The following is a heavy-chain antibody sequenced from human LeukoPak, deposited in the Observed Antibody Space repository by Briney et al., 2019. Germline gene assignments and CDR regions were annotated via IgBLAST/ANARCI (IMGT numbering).Heavy chain of an antibody. CDR1: GFTFSSYS. CDR3: ASNGNILTGYQDY. CDR2: ISSSSSTI. J-gene: IGHJ4*02. D-gene: IGHD3-9*01. Sequence: GGSLRLSCAASGFTFSSYSMNWARQAPGKGLEWVSYISSSSSTIYYADSVKGRFTISRDNAKNSLYLQMNSLRAEDTAVYYCASNGNILTGYQDYWGQGTLVTVSS. V-gene: IGHV3-48*01.